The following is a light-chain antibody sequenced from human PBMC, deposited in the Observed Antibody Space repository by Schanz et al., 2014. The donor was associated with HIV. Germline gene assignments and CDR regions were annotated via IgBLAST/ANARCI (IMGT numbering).Light chain of an antibody. V-gene: IGKV3-20*01. CDR3: QQYGSLPWT. J-gene: IGKJ1*01. CDR2: GAS. CDR1: QTVSSHF. Sequence: EIVLTQSPGTLSLSPGERATLSCRASQTVSSHFLAWYQQKPGQAPRLLMYGASNRATGIPDRFSGSESGTDFTLTISRVEPEDYAVYYCQQYGSLPWTFGQGTKVEVK.